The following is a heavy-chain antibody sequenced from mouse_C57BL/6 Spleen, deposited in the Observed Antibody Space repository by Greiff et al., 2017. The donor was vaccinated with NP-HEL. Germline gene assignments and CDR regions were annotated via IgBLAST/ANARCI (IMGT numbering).Heavy chain of an antibody. J-gene: IGHJ2*01. V-gene: IGHV1-69*01. CDR3: ARGEAF. CDR1: GYTFTSYW. D-gene: IGHD6-1*01. Sequence: QVQLQQPGAELVMPGASVKLSCKASGYTFTSYWMHWVKQRPGQGLEWIGEIDPSDSYTNYNQKFKGKSTLTVDKSSSTAYIQLSSLTSEDSAVYYCARGEAFWGQGTTLTVSS. CDR2: IDPSDSYT.